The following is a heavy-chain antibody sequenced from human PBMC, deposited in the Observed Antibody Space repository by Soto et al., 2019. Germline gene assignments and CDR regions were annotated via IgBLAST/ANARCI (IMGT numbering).Heavy chain of an antibody. CDR3: AKRGEPYSSSWIDY. Sequence: GSLRLSCAASGFTFSSYAMSWVRQAPGKGLEWVSAISGSGGSTYYADSVKGRFTISRDNSKNTLYLQMNSLRAEDTAVYYCAKRGEPYSSSWIDYWDQGTLVTVSS. J-gene: IGHJ4*02. V-gene: IGHV3-23*01. CDR1: GFTFSSYA. D-gene: IGHD6-13*01. CDR2: ISGSGGST.